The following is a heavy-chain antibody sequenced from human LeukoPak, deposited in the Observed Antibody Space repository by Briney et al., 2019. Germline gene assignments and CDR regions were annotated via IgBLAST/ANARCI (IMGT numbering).Heavy chain of an antibody. CDR1: GFTFSAYG. D-gene: IGHD2-2*01. J-gene: IGHJ4*02. CDR2: IWYDGGNK. CDR3: AKVRVTYCVTTTCYGDFDF. V-gene: IGHV3-33*06. Sequence: PGGSLRLSCAASGFTFSAYGMHWVRQAPGEGLEWVAIIWYDGGNKYYADSVKGRFTIYREDSKNTLHLQMNNLRPEDAAVYYCAKVRVTYCVTTTCYGDFDFWGQGTLVTVAS.